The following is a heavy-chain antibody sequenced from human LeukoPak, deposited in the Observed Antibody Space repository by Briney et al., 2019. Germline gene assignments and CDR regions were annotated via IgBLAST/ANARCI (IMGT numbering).Heavy chain of an antibody. CDR1: VGSISSYY. Sequence: SETLSLTCTGSVGSISSYYWMWIRQPPGKGLEWIGYIYYSGSTNYNPSLKSRVTISVDTSKNQFSLKLSSVTAAATAVYYCARAEGGVFLFVYLRQGTLVTVSS. CDR3: ARAEGGVFLFVY. D-gene: IGHD3-3*01. V-gene: IGHV4-59*01. CDR2: IYYSGST. J-gene: IGHJ4*02.